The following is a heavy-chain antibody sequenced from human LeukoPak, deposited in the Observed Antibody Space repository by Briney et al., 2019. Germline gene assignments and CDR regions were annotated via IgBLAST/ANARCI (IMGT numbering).Heavy chain of an antibody. V-gene: IGHV3-33*01. CDR1: GFTFSHYG. D-gene: IGHD4-11*01. Sequence: GGSLRLSCAASGFTFSHYGMHWVRQAPGKGLEWVAVIWYDGSNEYYADSVKGQFTISRDNAKNSLYLQMNSLRVEDTAVYYCARDHFDYRLDYWGQGTLVTVSS. J-gene: IGHJ4*02. CDR2: IWYDGSNE. CDR3: ARDHFDYRLDY.